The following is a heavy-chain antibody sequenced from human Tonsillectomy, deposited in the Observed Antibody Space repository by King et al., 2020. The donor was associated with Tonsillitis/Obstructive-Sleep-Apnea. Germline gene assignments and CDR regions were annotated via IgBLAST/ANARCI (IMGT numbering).Heavy chain of an antibody. Sequence: VQLVQSGAEVKKPGASVKVSCKTSGYTFTDHYIHWVRQAPGQGLEWMVWINPYSDDTHYAQKFQGRVTMTMNTSIRTVYMVLSRLRSDDTAVYYCARDRYYYASGIYYYGMDVWGQGTTVTVSS. CDR1: GYTFTDHY. J-gene: IGHJ6*02. V-gene: IGHV1-2*02. CDR2: INPYSDDT. CDR3: ARDRYYYASGIYYYGMDV. D-gene: IGHD3-10*01.